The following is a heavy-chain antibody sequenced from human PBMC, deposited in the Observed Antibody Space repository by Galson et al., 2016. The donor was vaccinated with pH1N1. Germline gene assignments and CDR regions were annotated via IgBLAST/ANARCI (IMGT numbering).Heavy chain of an antibody. Sequence: SLRLSCAASGFIFTNYWMHWVRQAPGRGLVWVARVNNDGSSTNYADSVKCRFTRSRDNAKNTVFLEMSILRAEDTGAYYWVIGRYCSGGSCYSPTAEYFQHWGRGTLFTVSS. J-gene: IGHJ1*01. CDR1: GFIFTNYW. CDR2: VNNDGSST. D-gene: IGHD2-15*01. V-gene: IGHV3-74*01. CDR3: VIGRYCSGGSCYSPTAEYFQH.